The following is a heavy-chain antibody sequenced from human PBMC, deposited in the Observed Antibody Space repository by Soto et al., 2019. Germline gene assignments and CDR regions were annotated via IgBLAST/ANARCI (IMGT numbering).Heavy chain of an antibody. CDR1: GYTFTSYY. D-gene: IGHD5-18*01. CDR2: INPSGGST. V-gene: IGHV1-46*01. CDR3: ARDGGVDTAMVTDWFDP. J-gene: IGHJ5*02. Sequence: ASVKVSCKASGYTFTSYYMHWVRQAPGQGLEWMGIINPSGGSTSYAQKFQGRVTMTRDTSTSTVYMELSSLRSEDTAVYYCARDGGVDTAMVTDWFDPRGQGTLVTVSS.